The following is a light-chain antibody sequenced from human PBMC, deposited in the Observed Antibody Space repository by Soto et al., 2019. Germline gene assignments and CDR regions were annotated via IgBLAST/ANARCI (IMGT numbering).Light chain of an antibody. CDR3: HSYKSSSIVV. CDR2: DVS. V-gene: IGLV2-14*01. J-gene: IGLJ2*01. CDR1: SSDVGGYNY. Sequence: QSALTQPASVSGSPGQSITISFTGTSSDVGGYNYVSWYQQHPGKAPKLMIYDVSNRPSGVSNRFSGSKSGNTASLTSSGLQGEDECDYYCHSYKSSSIVVFGGGTKLTVL.